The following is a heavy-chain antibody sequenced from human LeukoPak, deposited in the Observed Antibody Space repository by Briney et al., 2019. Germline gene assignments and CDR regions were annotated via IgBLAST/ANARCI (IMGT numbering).Heavy chain of an antibody. CDR3: ARGSVEDTAIRWEDYYFDY. V-gene: IGHV4-39*07. Sequence: SETLSLTCTVSGGSISSSGYYWGWIRQPPGKGLEWIGSIYYSGSTYYNPSLKSRVTISVDTSKNQFSLKLSSVTAADTAVYYCARGSVEDTAIRWEDYYFDYWGQGTLVTVSS. CDR2: IYYSGST. CDR1: GGSISSSGYY. D-gene: IGHD5-18*01. J-gene: IGHJ4*02.